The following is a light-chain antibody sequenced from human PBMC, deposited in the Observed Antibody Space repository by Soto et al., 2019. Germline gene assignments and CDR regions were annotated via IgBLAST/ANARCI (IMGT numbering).Light chain of an antibody. CDR2: GAS. J-gene: IGKJ1*01. V-gene: IGKV1-9*01. Sequence: DIQLTQSPSFLSASVGGRVTITCRASQAISSHLAWYQQKPGKAPNLLIYGASTLQSGVPSRFSGSGSGTQFTLTISSLQPEDFATYYCLQHNTFPWTFGQGTKVDIK. CDR1: QAISSH. CDR3: LQHNTFPWT.